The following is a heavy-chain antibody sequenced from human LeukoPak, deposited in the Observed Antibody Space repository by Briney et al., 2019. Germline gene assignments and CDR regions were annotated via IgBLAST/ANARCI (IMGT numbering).Heavy chain of an antibody. Sequence: ASVKVSCKASGYTFTSYDINWVRQATGQGLEWMGWMNPNSGNTGYAQKFQGRVTMTRNTSISTAYMELSSLRSEDTAAYYCAREIAAAGTFDYWGQGTLVTVSS. CDR1: GYTFTSYD. D-gene: IGHD6-13*01. J-gene: IGHJ4*02. CDR2: MNPNSGNT. V-gene: IGHV1-8*01. CDR3: AREIAAAGTFDY.